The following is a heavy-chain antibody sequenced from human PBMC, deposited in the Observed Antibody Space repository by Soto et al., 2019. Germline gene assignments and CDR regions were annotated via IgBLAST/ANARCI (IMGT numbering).Heavy chain of an antibody. J-gene: IGHJ4*02. D-gene: IGHD4-4*01. V-gene: IGHV3-30*18. CDR1: GFTFSDYG. Sequence: QVQLVESGGGVVQPGRSLRLSCAASGFTFSDYGMHWVRQAPGKGLEWVAVISYDGGKEYYADSVKGRFTISRDNSKNTLYLQMNSLRAENTAVYYCAKAVVDYSNCGYLESWGQGNLVTVSP. CDR3: AKAVVDYSNCGYLES. CDR2: ISYDGGKE.